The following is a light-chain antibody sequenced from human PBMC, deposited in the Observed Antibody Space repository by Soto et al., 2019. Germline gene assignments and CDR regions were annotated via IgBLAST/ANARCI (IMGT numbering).Light chain of an antibody. V-gene: IGLV2-14*03. CDR1: SSDIGYYNY. CDR2: DVS. CDR3: SSYTSSSTLV. J-gene: IGLJ2*01. Sequence: QSALTQPASVSGSPGQSITISCIGTSSDIGYYNYVSWYQQHPEKAPKLIIYDVSSRPSGVSNRFSGSKSGNAASLTISGLQAEDEADYYCSSYTSSSTLVFGGGTKLTVL.